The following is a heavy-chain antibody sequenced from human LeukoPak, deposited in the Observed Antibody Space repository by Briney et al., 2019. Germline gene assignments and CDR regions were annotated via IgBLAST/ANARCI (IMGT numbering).Heavy chain of an antibody. J-gene: IGHJ4*02. CDR1: GFTFSNAW. CDR3: TTDYDYVWGSYRYDY. CDR2: IKSKTDGGTT. Sequence: GGSLRLSCAASGFTFSNAWMSWVRQAPGKGLEWVGRIKSKTDGGTTDYAAPVKGRFTISRDDSKNTLYLQMNSLKTEDTAVYYCTTDYDYVWGSYRYDYWSQGTLVTVSS. D-gene: IGHD3-16*02. V-gene: IGHV3-15*01.